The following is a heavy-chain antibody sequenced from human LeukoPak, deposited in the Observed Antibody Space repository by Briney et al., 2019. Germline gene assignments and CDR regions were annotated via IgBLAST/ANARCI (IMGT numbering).Heavy chain of an antibody. CDR2: IYSGGST. CDR3: ARDGYNSYYFDY. J-gene: IGHJ4*02. D-gene: IGHD5-24*01. CDR1: GFTLSSNY. V-gene: IGHV3-53*01. Sequence: PGGSLRLSCAASGFTLSSNYMSGVRQAPGKGLEWVSVIYSGGSTYYADSVKGRFTISRDNSKNTLYLQMDSLRAEDTAVYYCARDGYNSYYFDYWGQGTLVTVSS.